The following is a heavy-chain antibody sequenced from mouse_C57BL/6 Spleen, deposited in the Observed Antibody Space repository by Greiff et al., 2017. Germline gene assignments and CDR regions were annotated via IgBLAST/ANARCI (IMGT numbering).Heavy chain of an antibody. CDR3: ARIYYGNYEGYFDV. J-gene: IGHJ1*03. CDR1: GYTFTSYG. D-gene: IGHD2-1*01. V-gene: IGHV1-58*01. Sequence: EVKLMESGAELVRPGSSVKMSCKTSGYTFTSYGINWVKQRPGQGLEWIGYIYIGNGYTEYNEKFKGKATLTSDTSSSTAYMQLSSLTSEDSAIYFCARIYYGNYEGYFDVWGTGTTVTVSS. CDR2: IYIGNGYT.